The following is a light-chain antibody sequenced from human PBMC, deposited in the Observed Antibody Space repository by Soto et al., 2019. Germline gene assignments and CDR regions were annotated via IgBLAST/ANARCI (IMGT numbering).Light chain of an antibody. Sequence: QSALTQPASVSGSPGQSITISCTATSSDVGGYNYVSWYQQHPGKAPKLMIYDVSNRPSGVSNRFSGSKSGNTASLTISGLQAEDEADYYCSSYTSSRVFGGGTKLTVL. J-gene: IGLJ2*01. V-gene: IGLV2-14*01. CDR2: DVS. CDR3: SSYTSSRV. CDR1: SSDVGGYNY.